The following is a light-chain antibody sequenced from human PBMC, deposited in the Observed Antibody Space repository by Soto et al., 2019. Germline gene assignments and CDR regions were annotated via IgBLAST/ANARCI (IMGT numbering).Light chain of an antibody. CDR3: AAWDGSLDGLL. Sequence: QAVVTQSPSVSATPGQRVTISCSGSSSNIGRKTVNWYQQLPGTAPKLLVHNDNQRPSGVPDRFSGSKSGTSASLAISGLQSEDEADYYCAAWDGSLDGLLFGGGTKVTVL. V-gene: IGLV1-44*01. CDR1: SSNIGRKT. J-gene: IGLJ2*01. CDR2: NDN.